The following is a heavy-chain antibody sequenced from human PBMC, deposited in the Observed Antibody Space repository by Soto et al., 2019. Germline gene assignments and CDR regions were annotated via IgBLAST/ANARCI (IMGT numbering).Heavy chain of an antibody. CDR3: EVTTGY. J-gene: IGHJ4*02. Sequence: ASVKVSCKASGDTFTDYYINWVRQASGQGLEYMGWMSPESGNTGYAPQFQGRVTMTRNTSISTAYMELSSLRSEDTAVYYCEVTTGYWGQGTKVTVSS. CDR1: GDTFTDYY. V-gene: IGHV1-8*01. D-gene: IGHD2-21*02. CDR2: MSPESGNT.